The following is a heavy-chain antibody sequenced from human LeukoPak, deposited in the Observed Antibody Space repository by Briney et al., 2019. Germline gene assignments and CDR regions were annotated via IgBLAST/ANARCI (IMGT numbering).Heavy chain of an antibody. CDR2: ISSSGSTI. D-gene: IGHD2-15*01. CDR3: ARVNIVVRWEAS. Sequence: PGGSLRLSCAASGFTFSSYEMNWVRQAPGKGLEWVSYISSSGSTIYYADSVKGRFTISRDNARNSLYLQMNSLRAEDTAVYYCARVNIVVRWEASWGQGTLVTVSS. V-gene: IGHV3-48*03. J-gene: IGHJ4*02. CDR1: GFTFSSYE.